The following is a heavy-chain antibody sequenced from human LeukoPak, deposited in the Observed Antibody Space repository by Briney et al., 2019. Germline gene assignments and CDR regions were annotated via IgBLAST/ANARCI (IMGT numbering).Heavy chain of an antibody. CDR1: GGSISSSSYY. Sequence: SETLSLTCTVSGGSISSSSYYWGWIRQPPGKGLEWIGSIYYSGSTYYNPSLKSRVTISVDTSKNQFSLKLSSVTAAPTAVSYCARPPKGSYGYYFDYWGQGTMVTVSS. D-gene: IGHD5-18*01. CDR2: IYYSGST. J-gene: IGHJ4*02. V-gene: IGHV4-39*01. CDR3: ARPPKGSYGYYFDY.